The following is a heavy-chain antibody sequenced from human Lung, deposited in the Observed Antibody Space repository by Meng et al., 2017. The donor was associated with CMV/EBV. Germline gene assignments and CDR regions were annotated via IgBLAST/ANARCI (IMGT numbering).Heavy chain of an antibody. D-gene: IGHD5-12*01. CDR2: INWNGGST. V-gene: IGHV3-20*04. CDR1: GFTFDDYG. J-gene: IGHJ4*02. CDR3: ARREYNSGYDY. Sequence: GESXKISCAASGFTFDDYGMSWVRQAPGKGLEWVSGINWNGGSTGYADSVKGRFTISRDNAKNSLYLQMNSLRAEDTALYYCARREYNSGYDYWGQGNRVHGAS.